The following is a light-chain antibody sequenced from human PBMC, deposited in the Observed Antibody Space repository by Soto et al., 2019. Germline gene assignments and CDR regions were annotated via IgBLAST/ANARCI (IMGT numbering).Light chain of an antibody. CDR2: GAY. CDR1: QSISKY. Sequence: DIQMTQSPSSLSASVGDRVTITCRASQSISKYLNWYQQKPGKAPKLLIYGAYRLQSGVPSRFSGSGSGTEFSLTISSLQPEDFATYSCQQSYTTTPLTFGQGTRLEIK. CDR3: QQSYTTTPLT. J-gene: IGKJ2*01. V-gene: IGKV1-39*01.